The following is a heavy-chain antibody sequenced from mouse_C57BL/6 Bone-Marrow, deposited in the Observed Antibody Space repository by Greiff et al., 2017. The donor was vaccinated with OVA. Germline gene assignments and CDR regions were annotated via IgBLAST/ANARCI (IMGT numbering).Heavy chain of an antibody. CDR2: IRNKANGYTT. CDR3: ARYWLANWAPYYAMDY. CDR1: GFTFTDYY. Sequence: EVHLVESGGGLVQPGGSLSLSCAASGFTFTDYYMSSVRQPPGKALEWLGFIRNKANGYTTEYSASVKGRFTISRDTSQSILYLQMNALRAADSATYYCARYWLANWAPYYAMDYWGQGTSVTVSS. D-gene: IGHD4-1*01. J-gene: IGHJ4*01. V-gene: IGHV7-3*01.